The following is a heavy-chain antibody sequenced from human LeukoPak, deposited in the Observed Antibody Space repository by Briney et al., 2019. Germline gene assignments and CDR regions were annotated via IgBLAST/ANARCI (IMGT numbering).Heavy chain of an antibody. V-gene: IGHV4-34*01. CDR1: GGSFSGYY. D-gene: IGHD2-8*01. J-gene: IGHJ6*02. CDR2: INHSGST. Sequence: SETLSLTCTVSGGSFSGYYWSWIRQPPKKGLEWIGEINHSGSTNYNPSLKSRVTISVDTSKNQFSLKVRSVTAADTAVYYCARGHVGSYAYYYYYGMDVWGQGTTVTVSS. CDR3: ARGHVGSYAYYYYYGMDV.